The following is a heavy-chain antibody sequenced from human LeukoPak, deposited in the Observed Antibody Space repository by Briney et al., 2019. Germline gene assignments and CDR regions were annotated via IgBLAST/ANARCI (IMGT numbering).Heavy chain of an antibody. D-gene: IGHD5-12*01. CDR3: AKERRGYSGYERSYYYYYGMDV. V-gene: IGHV3-30*18. CDR1: GFTFSTYG. Sequence: GGSLGLSCTASGFTFSTYGMHWVRQAPGKGLEWVAVISNDGSNKYYADSVKGRFTISRDKSKNTLYLQMNSLRAEDTAVYYCAKERRGYSGYERSYYYYYGMDVWGKGTTVTVSS. J-gene: IGHJ6*04. CDR2: ISNDGSNK.